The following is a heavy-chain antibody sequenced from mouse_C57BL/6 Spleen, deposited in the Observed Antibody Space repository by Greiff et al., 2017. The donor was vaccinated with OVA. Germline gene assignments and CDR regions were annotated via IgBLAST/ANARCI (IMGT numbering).Heavy chain of an antibody. V-gene: IGHV1-55*01. CDR3: ARQRGGEPWFAY. J-gene: IGHJ3*01. CDR1: GYTFTSYW. CDR2: IYPGSGST. Sequence: QVQLQQPGAELVKPGASVKMSCKASGYTFTSYWITWVKQRPGQGLEWIGDIYPGSGSTNYNEKFKSKATLTVDTSSSTAYMQLSSLTSEDSAVYYCARQRGGEPWFAYWGQGTLVTVSA.